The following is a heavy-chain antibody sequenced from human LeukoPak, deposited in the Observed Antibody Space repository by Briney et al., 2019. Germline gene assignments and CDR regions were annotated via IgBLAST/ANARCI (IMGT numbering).Heavy chain of an antibody. Sequence: PSETLSLTCTVSGGSISSYYWSWIRQPPGKGLEWIGYIYYSGSTNYNPSLKSRVTISVDTSKNQFSLKLSSVTAADTAVYYCARVSRGIAAADLDYWGQGTLVTVSS. J-gene: IGHJ4*02. D-gene: IGHD6-13*01. V-gene: IGHV4-59*01. CDR3: ARVSRGIAAADLDY. CDR2: IYYSGST. CDR1: GGSISSYY.